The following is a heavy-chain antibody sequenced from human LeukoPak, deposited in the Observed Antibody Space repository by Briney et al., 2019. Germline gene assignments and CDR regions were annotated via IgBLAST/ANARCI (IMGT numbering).Heavy chain of an antibody. CDR2: IYHSGST. CDR1: GYCISSGYY. D-gene: IGHD3-3*01. J-gene: IGHJ3*02. CDR3: ARLFGGNMYYDFWSGYYGDAFDI. V-gene: IGHV4-38-2*01. Sequence: PSETLSLTCAVSGYCISSGYYWGWIRQPPGKGLEWIGGIYHSGSTYYNPSLKSRVTISVDTSKNQFSLKLSSVTAADTAVYYCARLFGGNMYYDFWSGYYGDAFDIWGQGTMVTVSS.